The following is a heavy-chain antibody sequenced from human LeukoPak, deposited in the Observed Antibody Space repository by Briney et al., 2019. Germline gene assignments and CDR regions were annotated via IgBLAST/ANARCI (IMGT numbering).Heavy chain of an antibody. V-gene: IGHV4-4*02. D-gene: IGHD3-22*01. CDR3: ARHLARSYDSSGYYYGNAFDI. CDR2: IYHSGSP. J-gene: IGHJ3*02. Sequence: SETLSLTCAVSGGSISSNNWWGWVRQPPGKGLEWIGEIYHSGSPNYNPSLKSRVTISVDKSRNHFSLNLSSVTAADTAVYYCARHLARSYDSSGYYYGNAFDIWGQGTMVTVSS. CDR1: GGSISSNNW.